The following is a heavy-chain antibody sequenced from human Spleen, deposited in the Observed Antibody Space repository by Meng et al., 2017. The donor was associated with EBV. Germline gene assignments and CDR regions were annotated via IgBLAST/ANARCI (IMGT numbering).Heavy chain of an antibody. CDR3: ARGSGGYYLY. CDR1: GGPISSSHW. J-gene: IGHJ4*02. CDR2: IYHSGNT. Sequence: QGQLPESGPGLVKPSGTLSVTCAVSGGPISSSHWWSWVRQSPGKGLEWIGEIYHSGNTNYKPSLKSRVTISVDKSKNQFSLNLSSVTAADTAVYFCARGSGGYYLYWGQGTLVTVSS. D-gene: IGHD3-22*01. V-gene: IGHV4-4*02.